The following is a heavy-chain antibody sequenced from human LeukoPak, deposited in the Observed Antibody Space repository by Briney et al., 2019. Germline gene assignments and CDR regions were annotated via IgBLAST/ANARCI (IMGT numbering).Heavy chain of an antibody. CDR1: GFTFSSSE. CDR3: ARDGDLAPDVDFGG. J-gene: IGHJ4*02. Sequence: GGSLRLSCAASGFTFSSSEMNWVRQAPGKGLEWVSKISSSGSSKFYVDSVKGRFTISRDNAKNSLYLQMNSLRAEDTAVYYCARDGDLAPDVDFGGWGKGTLVSAAS. CDR2: ISSSGSSK. V-gene: IGHV3-48*03. D-gene: IGHD7-27*01.